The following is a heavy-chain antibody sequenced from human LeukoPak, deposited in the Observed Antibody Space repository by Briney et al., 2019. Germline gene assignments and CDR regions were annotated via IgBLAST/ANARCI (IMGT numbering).Heavy chain of an antibody. CDR3: ARELLLCGGDCNDY. D-gene: IGHD2-21*02. V-gene: IGHV3-48*03. Sequence: GGSLRLSCAASGFTFSDFEMNWVRQVPGKGLEWVSHIDGGGGSIFYADSVKGRFTVSRDSAKNSLYLQMNSLRVEDMAIYYCARELLLCGGDCNDYWGQGTLVTVSS. CDR2: IDGGGGSI. CDR1: GFTFSDFE. J-gene: IGHJ4*02.